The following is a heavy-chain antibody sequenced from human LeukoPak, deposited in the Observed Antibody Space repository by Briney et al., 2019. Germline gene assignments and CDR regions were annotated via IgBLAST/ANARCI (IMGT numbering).Heavy chain of an antibody. J-gene: IGHJ4*02. D-gene: IGHD4-23*01. V-gene: IGHV1-69*04. CDR2: IIPIFGIA. CDR3: ARDSDYGGNLGY. CDR1: GGTFSSYA. Sequence: SVKVSCKASGGTFSSYAISWVRQAPGQGLEWMGRIIPIFGIANYAQKFQGRVTITADKSTSTAYMELSSLRSEDTAVYYCARDSDYGGNLGYWGQGTLVTVSS.